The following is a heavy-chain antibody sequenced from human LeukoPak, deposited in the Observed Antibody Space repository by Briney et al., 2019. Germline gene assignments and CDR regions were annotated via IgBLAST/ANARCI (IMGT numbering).Heavy chain of an antibody. CDR2: IYPGGSDT. J-gene: IGHJ3*02. Sequence: GESLKISCKGSGYSFTSYWIGWVRQMPGKGLEWMGIIYPGGSDTRYSPSFQGQVTISADKSISTAYLQWSSLKASDTAMYYCARDRPYSSGWLVVTFDIWGQGTMVTVSS. V-gene: IGHV5-51*01. CDR3: ARDRPYSSGWLVVTFDI. D-gene: IGHD6-19*01. CDR1: GYSFTSYW.